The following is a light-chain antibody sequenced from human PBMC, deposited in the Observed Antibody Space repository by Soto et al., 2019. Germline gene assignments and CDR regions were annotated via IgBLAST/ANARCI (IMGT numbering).Light chain of an antibody. V-gene: IGKV3-20*01. CDR3: QHDRT. CDR1: QSVSTY. CDR2: GAS. J-gene: IGKJ1*01. Sequence: EIVLTQSPATLSLSPGERATLSCRASQSVSTYLAWYQRKPGQAPRLLIYGASSRATGIPDRFSGSGSGTDFTLTISRLEPEDFAVYYCQHDRTFGQGTKVDIK.